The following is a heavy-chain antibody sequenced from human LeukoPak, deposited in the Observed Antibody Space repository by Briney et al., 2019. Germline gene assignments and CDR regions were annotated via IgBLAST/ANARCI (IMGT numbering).Heavy chain of an antibody. Sequence: GGSLRLSCAASGFTFNSYWMTWVRQAPGKGLEWVANINQDGGEKNYVDSVKGRFIISRDNAKKSVCLQMNSLRVEDTAVYYCARVSHDSSGYWYWGQGTLVTVSS. D-gene: IGHD3-22*01. V-gene: IGHV3-7*01. CDR1: GFTFNSYW. CDR3: ARVSHDSSGYWY. CDR2: INQDGGEK. J-gene: IGHJ4*02.